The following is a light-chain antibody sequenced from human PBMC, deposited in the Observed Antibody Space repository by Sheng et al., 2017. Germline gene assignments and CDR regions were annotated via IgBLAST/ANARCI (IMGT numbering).Light chain of an antibody. CDR1: SSNIGSNY. J-gene: IGLJ2*01. Sequence: QSVLTQPPSASGTPGQRVTISCSGSSSNIGSNYVYWYQQLPGTAPKLLIYRNNQRPSRGPVTDSLAPSLAPQPPSAISGLRSEDEADYYCAAWDDSLSGPVFGGGTKLTVL. V-gene: IGLV1-47*01. CDR2: RNN. CDR3: AAWDDSLSGPV.